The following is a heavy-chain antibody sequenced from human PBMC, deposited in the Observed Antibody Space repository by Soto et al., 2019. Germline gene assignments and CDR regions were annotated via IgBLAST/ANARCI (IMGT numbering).Heavy chain of an antibody. CDR2: ISGSGGST. CDR3: AKPATSIAVAGTSYYYYYGMDV. Sequence: GGSLRLSCAASGFTFSSYGMSWVRQAPGKGLEWVSAISGSGGSTYYADSVKGRFTISRDNSKNTLYLQMNSLRAEDTAVYYCAKPATSIAVAGTSYYYYYGMDVWGQGTTVTVSS. CDR1: GFTFSSYG. J-gene: IGHJ6*02. V-gene: IGHV3-23*01. D-gene: IGHD6-19*01.